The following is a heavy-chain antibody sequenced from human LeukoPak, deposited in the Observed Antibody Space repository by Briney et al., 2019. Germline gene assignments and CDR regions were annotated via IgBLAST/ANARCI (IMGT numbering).Heavy chain of an antibody. D-gene: IGHD3-10*01. V-gene: IGHV4-59*12. J-gene: IGHJ4*02. CDR2: ISNSGST. CDR1: SGSISSYY. CDR3: ARACITMVRGVRRGYYFDY. Sequence: PSETLSLTCTVSSGSISSYYWSWIRQPPGKGLEWIGYISNSGSTTYNPSLKSRVTFSLDTSKNQFSLKLSSVTAADTAVYYCARACITMVRGVRRGYYFDYWGQGTLVTVSS.